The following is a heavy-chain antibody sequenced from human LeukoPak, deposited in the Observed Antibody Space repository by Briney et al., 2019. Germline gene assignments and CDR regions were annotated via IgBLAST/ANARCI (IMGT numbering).Heavy chain of an antibody. D-gene: IGHD3-10*01. V-gene: IGHV3-33*01. CDR3: ARESGSYYANWFDP. J-gene: IGHJ5*02. CDR1: GLTFSSYG. Sequence: PGGSLRLSCAASGLTFSSYGMHWVRQAPGKGLEWVAVIWYDGSNKYYADSVKGRFTISRDNSKNTLYLQMNSLRAEDTAVYYCARESGSYYANWFDPWGQGTLVTVSS. CDR2: IWYDGSNK.